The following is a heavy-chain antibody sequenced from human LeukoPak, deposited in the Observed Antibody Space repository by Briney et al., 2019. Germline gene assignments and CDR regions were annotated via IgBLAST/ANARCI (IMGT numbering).Heavy chain of an antibody. CDR2: ISSSSSYI. D-gene: IGHD5/OR15-5a*01. CDR3: ARDKSPRVPAFGY. Sequence: GGSLRLSCAASGFTFSSYSMNWVRQAPGKGLEWVSSISSSSSYIYYADSVKGRFTISRDNAKNSLYLQMNSLRAEDTAVYYCARDKSPRVPAFGYWGQGTLVTVSS. CDR1: GFTFSSYS. V-gene: IGHV3-21*01. J-gene: IGHJ4*02.